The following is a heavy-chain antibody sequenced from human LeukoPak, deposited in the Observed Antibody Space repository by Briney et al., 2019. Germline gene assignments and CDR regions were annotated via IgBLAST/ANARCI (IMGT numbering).Heavy chain of an antibody. D-gene: IGHD4-17*01. CDR2: ISGSGGST. CDR1: GFTFSSYA. V-gene: IGHV3-23*01. Sequence: PGRSLRLSCAASGFTFSSYAMSWVRQAPGKGLEWVSAISGSGGSTYYADSVKGRFTISRGNSKNTLYLQMNSLRAEDTAVYYCAKVSDGDYEEYFQHWGQGTLVTVS. CDR3: AKVSDGDYEEYFQH. J-gene: IGHJ1*01.